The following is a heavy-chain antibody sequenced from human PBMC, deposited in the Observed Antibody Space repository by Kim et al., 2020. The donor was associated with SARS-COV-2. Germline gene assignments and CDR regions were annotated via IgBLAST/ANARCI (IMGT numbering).Heavy chain of an antibody. CDR1: GGSFSGYY. CDR2: INHSGST. D-gene: IGHD3-10*01. V-gene: IGHV4-34*01. CDR3: ARGPGSGSNYGMDV. Sequence: SETLSLTCAVYGGSFSGYYWSWIRQPPGKGLEWIGEINHSGSTNYNPSLKSRVTISVDTSKNQFSLKLSSVTAADTAVYYCARGPGSGSNYGMDVWGQGTTVTVSS. J-gene: IGHJ6*02.